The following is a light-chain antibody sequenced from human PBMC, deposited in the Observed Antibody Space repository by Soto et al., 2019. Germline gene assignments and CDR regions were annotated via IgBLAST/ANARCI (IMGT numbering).Light chain of an antibody. V-gene: IGKV1-39*01. CDR3: QQSDSTPFT. Sequence: DIQMTQSPSSLSAYVGDRVTITCRASQTISRFLHWYQQRPGKGPKLLIYVASTLESGVPSRFSGSGSGTDFTLTISGLQPEDSATYYCQQSDSTPFTFGQGTKVEI. J-gene: IGKJ2*01. CDR2: VAS. CDR1: QTISRF.